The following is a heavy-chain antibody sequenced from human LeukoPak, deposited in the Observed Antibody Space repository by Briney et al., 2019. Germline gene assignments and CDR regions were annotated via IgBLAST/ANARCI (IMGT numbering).Heavy chain of an antibody. CDR2: IYSGGST. CDR3: ARRGKDFWSGYYTGLDY. V-gene: IGHV3-66*02. CDR1: GFTVSSNY. Sequence: GGSLRLSCAASGFTVSSNYMSWVRQAPGEGLEWVSVIYSGGSTYCADSVKGRFTISRDNSKNTLYLQMNSLRAEDTAVYYCARRGKDFWSGYYTGLDYWGQGTLVTVSS. J-gene: IGHJ4*02. D-gene: IGHD3-3*01.